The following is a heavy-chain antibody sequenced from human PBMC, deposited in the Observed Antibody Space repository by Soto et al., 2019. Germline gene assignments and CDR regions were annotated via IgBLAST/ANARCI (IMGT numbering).Heavy chain of an antibody. Sequence: SATLSLTSGDYWGSFRNDYCNYVLQLSGKGREWIGEGNHNGEATYNTSLQRRITIALDTSNIQFSLKLNSLTTADTAMYFCTRAERFPRLWFDPWVNGTQVTVSS. CDR3: TRAERFPRLWFDP. V-gene: IGHV4-34*01. CDR1: WGSFRNDY. CDR2: GNHNGEA. J-gene: IGHJ5*02. D-gene: IGHD3-10*01.